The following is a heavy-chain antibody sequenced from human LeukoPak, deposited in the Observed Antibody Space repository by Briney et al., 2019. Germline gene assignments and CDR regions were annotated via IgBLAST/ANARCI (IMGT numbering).Heavy chain of an antibody. Sequence: SETLSLTCTVSSGSINSYYWGWVRQPAARGLEWIGRIYTTGKTDYNPSLKSRLTMSVDTSKRQFSLNLTSVTAADTAIYFCARHGYTASHYFLDFWSQGTLVTVSS. CDR2: IYTTGKT. CDR1: SGSINSYY. CDR3: ARHGYTASHYFLDF. D-gene: IGHD3-16*01. J-gene: IGHJ4*02. V-gene: IGHV4-4*07.